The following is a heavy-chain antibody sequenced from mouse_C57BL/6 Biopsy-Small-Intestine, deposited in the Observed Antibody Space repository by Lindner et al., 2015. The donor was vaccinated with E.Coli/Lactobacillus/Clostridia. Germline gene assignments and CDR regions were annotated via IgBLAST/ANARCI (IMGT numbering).Heavy chain of an antibody. CDR3: AKHAFSYYWGYYAMDY. D-gene: IGHD2-12*01. J-gene: IGHJ4*01. CDR2: IWGGGST. CDR1: GFSLTSYG. V-gene: IGHV2-9*01. Sequence: VQLQESGPGLVAPSQSLSITCTVSGFSLTSYGVDWVRQPPGKGLEWLGVIWGGGSTNYNSALMSRLNISKDNSKNQVFLKMSSLQADDTAMYYCAKHAFSYYWGYYAMDYWGQGISVTVSS.